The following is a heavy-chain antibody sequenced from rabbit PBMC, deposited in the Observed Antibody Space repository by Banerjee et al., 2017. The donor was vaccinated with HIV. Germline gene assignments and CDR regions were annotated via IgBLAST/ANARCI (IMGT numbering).Heavy chain of an antibody. CDR1: GFSFTNKYV. CDR3: AIFGYASSSGFTL. V-gene: IGHV1S45*01. CDR2: INTSSGNT. J-gene: IGHJ4*01. D-gene: IGHD1-1*01. Sequence: QEQLEESGGDLVKPEGSLTLTCTASGFSFTNKYVMCWVRQAPGKGLQWIACINTSSGNTVYANWAKGRFTISKTSSTTVTLQMTSLTAADTASYFCAIFGYASSSGFTLWGPGTLVTVS.